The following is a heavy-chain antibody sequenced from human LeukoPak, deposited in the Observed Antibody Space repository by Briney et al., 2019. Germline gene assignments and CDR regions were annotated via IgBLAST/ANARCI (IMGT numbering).Heavy chain of an antibody. J-gene: IGHJ5*02. CDR1: GGSFSGYY. CDR3: ARLGAVEVDP. CDR2: INHSGST. V-gene: IGHV4-34*01. Sequence: PSETLSLTCAVYGGSFSGYYWSWIRQPPGKGLEWIGEINHSGSTNYNPSLKSRVTISVDTSKNQFSLKLSSVTAADTAVYYCARLGAVEVDPWGQGTLVTVSS. D-gene: IGHD1-26*01.